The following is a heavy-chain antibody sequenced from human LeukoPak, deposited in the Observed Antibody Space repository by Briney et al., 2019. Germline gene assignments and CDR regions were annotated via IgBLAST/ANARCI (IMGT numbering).Heavy chain of an antibody. CDR2: IYSGGST. V-gene: IGHV3-53*01. CDR3: ARGAKHYYDSSGLYYFDY. D-gene: IGHD3-22*01. Sequence: PGGSLSLSCAASGFTLGSNYMSWVRQAPGKGLEWVSVIYSGGSTYYADSVKGRFTISRDNSKNTLYLQMNSLRAEDTAVYYCARGAKHYYDSSGLYYFDYWGQGTLVTVSS. J-gene: IGHJ4*02. CDR1: GFTLGSNY.